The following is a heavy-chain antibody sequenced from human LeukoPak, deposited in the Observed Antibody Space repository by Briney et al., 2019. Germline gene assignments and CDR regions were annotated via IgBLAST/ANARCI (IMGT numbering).Heavy chain of an antibody. CDR1: GFTVSSNY. Sequence: PGGSLRLSCAASGFTVSSNYMSWVRQAPGKGLEWVSAISGSGGSTYYADSVKGRFTISRDNSKNTLYLQMNSLRAEDTAVYYCAKEVKWFGESAPGYWGQGTLVTVSS. CDR3: AKEVKWFGESAPGY. CDR2: ISGSGGST. V-gene: IGHV3-23*01. D-gene: IGHD3-10*01. J-gene: IGHJ4*02.